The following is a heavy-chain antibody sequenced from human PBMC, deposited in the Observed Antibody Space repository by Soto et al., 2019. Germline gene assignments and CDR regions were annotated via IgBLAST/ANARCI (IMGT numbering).Heavy chain of an antibody. CDR1: GGSISSGDYY. CDR3: ARGLRGWRNHFDY. D-gene: IGHD6-19*01. V-gene: IGHV4-30-4*01. J-gene: IGHJ4*02. CDR2: IYYSGST. Sequence: QVQLQEWGPGLVKPSQTLSLTCTVSGGSISSGDYYWSWIRQPPGMGLEWIGYIYYSGSTYYNPSLKSRVTISVDTSKNQFSLKLSSVTAADTAVYYCARGLRGWRNHFDYWGQGTLVTVSS.